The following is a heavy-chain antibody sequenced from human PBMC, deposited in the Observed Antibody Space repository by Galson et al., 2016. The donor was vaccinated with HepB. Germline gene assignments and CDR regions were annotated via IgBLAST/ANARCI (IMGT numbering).Heavy chain of an antibody. D-gene: IGHD7-27*01. V-gene: IGHV3-53*01. Sequence: SLRLSCAASGFTVSPNYMSWVRHAPGKGLEWVSGIYSSGSTYYADSVKGRFTFSRDKSKNTLYLQINSLRAEDPAVYYCARAWGNYGMDVWGQGTTVTVSS. CDR1: GFTVSPNY. CDR3: ARAWGNYGMDV. J-gene: IGHJ6*02. CDR2: IYSSGST.